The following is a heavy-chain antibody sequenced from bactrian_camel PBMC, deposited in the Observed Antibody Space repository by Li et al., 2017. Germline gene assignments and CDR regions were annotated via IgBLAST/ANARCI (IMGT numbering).Heavy chain of an antibody. Sequence: QVQLVESGGGLVQPGGSLRLSCAASGFTFSNYWMYWVRQAPGKGLEWVSDINSRGGNPYYVDSVKGRFTISRDNAKNTLYLQMNSLKPEDTAMYYCAAPKVPGTDEYNHWGQGTQVTVS. CDR1: GFTFSNYW. CDR2: INSRGGNP. CDR3: AAPKVPGTDEYNH. V-gene: IGHV3S1*01. J-gene: IGHJ4*01. D-gene: IGHD6*01.